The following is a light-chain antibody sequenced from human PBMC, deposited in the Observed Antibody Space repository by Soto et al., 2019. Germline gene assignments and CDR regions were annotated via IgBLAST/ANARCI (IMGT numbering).Light chain of an antibody. J-gene: IGKJ2*03. Sequence: EIVMTQSPATLSMSPGERATISCRASQSVRNDLAWYQQKPGKPPRVLVYGAATTAPGVPARFSGSGSGTWFTLTITSLQPEDSAVYYCKQYNNWYSFGQGTKLEIK. CDR3: KQYNNWYS. CDR1: QSVRND. V-gene: IGKV3-15*01. CDR2: GAA.